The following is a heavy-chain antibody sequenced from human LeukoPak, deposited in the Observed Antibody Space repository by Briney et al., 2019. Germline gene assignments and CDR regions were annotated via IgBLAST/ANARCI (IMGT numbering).Heavy chain of an antibody. Sequence: TGGSLRLSCAASEFTFSTYWMTWVRQAPGKGLEWVSAISGSDVSTYYADSMKGRFTISRDNSKNTLYLQMNSLRAEDTAVYYCAKYSHDSSGSYDYWGQGTLVTVSS. J-gene: IGHJ4*02. CDR3: AKYSHDSSGSYDY. CDR1: EFTFSTYW. CDR2: ISGSDVST. D-gene: IGHD3-22*01. V-gene: IGHV3-23*01.